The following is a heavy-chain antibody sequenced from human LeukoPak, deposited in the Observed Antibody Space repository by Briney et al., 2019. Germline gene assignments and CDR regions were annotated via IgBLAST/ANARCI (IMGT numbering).Heavy chain of an antibody. V-gene: IGHV3-53*01. Sequence: QSGGSLRLSCAASGFTFSDYYMSWVRQAPGKGLEWVSVIYSGGSTYYADSVKGRFTISRDNSKNTLYLQMNSLRAEDTAVYYCARGALGYCSGGSCYYHYFDYWGQGTLVTVSS. CDR1: GFTFSDYY. CDR3: ARGALGYCSGGSCYYHYFDY. D-gene: IGHD2-15*01. J-gene: IGHJ4*02. CDR2: IYSGGST.